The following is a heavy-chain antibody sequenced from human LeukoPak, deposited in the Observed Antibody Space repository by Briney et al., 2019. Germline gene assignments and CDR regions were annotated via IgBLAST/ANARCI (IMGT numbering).Heavy chain of an antibody. CDR1: GGTFSSYA. CDR2: IIPIFGTA. V-gene: IGHV1-69*05. D-gene: IGHD3-22*01. J-gene: IGHJ3*02. Sequence: GASVKVSCKASGGTFSSYAISWVRQAPGQGLEWMGGIIPIFGTANYAQKFQGRVTITTDESTSTAYMELSSLRSEDTAVYYCARLITMIVVVNSPHAFDIWGQGTMVTVSS. CDR3: ARLITMIVVVNSPHAFDI.